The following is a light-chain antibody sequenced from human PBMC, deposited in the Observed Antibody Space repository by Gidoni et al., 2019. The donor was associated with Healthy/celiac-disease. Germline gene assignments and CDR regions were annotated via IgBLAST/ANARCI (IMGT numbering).Light chain of an antibody. Sequence: DIQLTQSPSSLSASVGDRVTITCRASQIISSYLNWDQQQPGKAPKLRIYAASSFQCWVPSRFSGSGSGTDFTLTIISLQPEDFATNYYRQSYSTHTWTFGQGTKVEIK. CDR3: RQSYSTHTWT. V-gene: IGKV1-39*01. J-gene: IGKJ1*01. CDR2: AAS. CDR1: QIISSY.